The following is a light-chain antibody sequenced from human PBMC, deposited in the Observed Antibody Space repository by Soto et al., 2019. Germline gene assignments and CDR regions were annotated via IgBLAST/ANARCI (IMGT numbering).Light chain of an antibody. V-gene: IGKV1-5*01. CDR3: QYYRGLSS. CDR2: DAS. CDR1: QRISRY. Sequence: DIQMTQSPSSVSASVGDRVTITCRASQRISRYLAWYQQKPGEAPKLLIYDASSFQSGVPSRFSGSGSGTEFSLSITGLQPDDFATYYCQYYRGLSSFGPGTKVDIK. J-gene: IGKJ3*01.